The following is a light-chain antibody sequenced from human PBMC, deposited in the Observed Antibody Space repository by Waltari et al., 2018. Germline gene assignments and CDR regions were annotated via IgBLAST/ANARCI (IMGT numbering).Light chain of an antibody. CDR1: RSHIGANY. CDR3: ATWDDSLSGGV. V-gene: IGLV1-47*01. J-gene: IGLJ2*01. CDR2: RNN. Sequence: QSVLTQPPSASGTPGQRVTLSCSGRRSHIGANYVYWYQQVPGLAPRLLISRNNKRPSGVPDRFSASKSGTSASLAISGLRSEDEADYYCATWDDSLSGGVFGGGTKLTVL.